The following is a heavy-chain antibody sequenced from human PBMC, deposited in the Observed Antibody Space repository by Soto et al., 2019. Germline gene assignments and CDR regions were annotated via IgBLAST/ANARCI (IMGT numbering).Heavy chain of an antibody. D-gene: IGHD2-15*01. V-gene: IGHV1-69*13. CDR3: ARGFSTVVTHYYYXYGMDV. Sequence: GASVKVSCKASGGTFSSYAISLVRQAPGQGLEWMGGIIPIFGTANYAQKFQGRVTITADESTSTAYMELSSLRSEDTAVYYCARGFSTVVTHYYYXYGMDVWGQGTTVTVSS. J-gene: IGHJ6*02. CDR2: IIPIFGTA. CDR1: GGTFSSYA.